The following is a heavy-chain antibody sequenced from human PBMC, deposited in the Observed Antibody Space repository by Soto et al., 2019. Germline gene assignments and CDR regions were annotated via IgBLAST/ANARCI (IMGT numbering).Heavy chain of an antibody. Sequence: GGSLRLSCAASGFTFSSYSMNWVRQAPGKGLEWVSSISSSSSYIYYADSVKGRFTISRDNAKNSLYLQMNSLRAEDTAVYYCESRTVAGTTVFDYWGQGTLVTVSS. D-gene: IGHD6-19*01. CDR3: ESRTVAGTTVFDY. CDR1: GFTFSSYS. V-gene: IGHV3-21*01. CDR2: ISSSSSYI. J-gene: IGHJ4*02.